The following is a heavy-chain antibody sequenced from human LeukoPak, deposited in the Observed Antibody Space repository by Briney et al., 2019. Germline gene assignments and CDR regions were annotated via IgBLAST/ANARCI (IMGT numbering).Heavy chain of an antibody. V-gene: IGHV1-2*02. CDR1: GYTFTGYY. CDR3: ARVGPCSGGSCYLPPFDY. D-gene: IGHD2-15*01. Sequence: ASVKVSCKASGYTFTGYYMHWVRQAPGQGLEWMGWINPSSGGTNYAQKFQGRVTMTRDTSISTAYMELSRLRSDDTAVYYCARVGPCSGGSCYLPPFDYWGQGTLVTVSS. J-gene: IGHJ4*02. CDR2: INPSSGGT.